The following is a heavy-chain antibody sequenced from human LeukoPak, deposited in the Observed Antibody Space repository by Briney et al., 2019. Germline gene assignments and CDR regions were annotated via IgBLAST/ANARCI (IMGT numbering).Heavy chain of an antibody. Sequence: GASVKVSCKASGYTFTSYGISWVRQAPGQGLEWMGWISAYNGNTNYAQKLQGRVTMTTDTSTSTAYMELRSLRSDDTAVYYCARDGVDFWSGVEMDYWGQGTLVTVSS. V-gene: IGHV1-18*01. CDR3: ARDGVDFWSGVEMDY. CDR1: GYTFTSYG. CDR2: ISAYNGNT. J-gene: IGHJ4*02. D-gene: IGHD3-3*01.